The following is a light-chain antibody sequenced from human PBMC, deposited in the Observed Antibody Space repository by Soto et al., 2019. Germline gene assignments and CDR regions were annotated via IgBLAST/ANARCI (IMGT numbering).Light chain of an antibody. J-gene: IGKJ1*01. CDR3: MQARQTPPWT. Sequence: DIVMTQSPLSLPVTPGEPASISCRSSQSLLHSNGYNFLNWYLQKPGQSPQLLIYLGSNRASGVPDRLSGSGSGTDFTLKISRVEAEDVGVYYCMQARQTPPWTFGQGTKVEIK. CDR1: QSLLHSNGYNF. CDR2: LGS. V-gene: IGKV2-28*01.